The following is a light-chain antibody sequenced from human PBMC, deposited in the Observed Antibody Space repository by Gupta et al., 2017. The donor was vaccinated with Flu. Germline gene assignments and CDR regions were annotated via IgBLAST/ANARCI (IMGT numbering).Light chain of an antibody. Sequence: DIQMTQSPSSVSASVGDRVNITCRASQSISSWLAWYQQKPGNAPKLLIYAASSLQSGVPARFSGSGSGTDFTLTISSLQPEDFATYYCQQANSFPPSFGQGTKLEIK. J-gene: IGKJ2*03. CDR2: AAS. V-gene: IGKV1D-12*01. CDR3: QQANSFPPS. CDR1: QSISSW.